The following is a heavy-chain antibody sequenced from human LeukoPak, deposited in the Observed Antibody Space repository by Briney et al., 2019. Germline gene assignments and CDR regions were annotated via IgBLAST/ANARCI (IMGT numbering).Heavy chain of an antibody. J-gene: IGHJ6*02. CDR2: ISASGDGT. CDR3: AREQFAVNYYGMDV. V-gene: IGHV3-23*01. D-gene: IGHD5-24*01. CDR1: GFTFSTTA. Sequence: PGGSLRLSCAASGFTFSTTAMSWVRQAPGKGLEWVSAISASGDGTFYADSVKGRFTISRDNSKNMLYLQMNSLRADDTAVYYCAREQFAVNYYGMDVWGQGTTVTVSS.